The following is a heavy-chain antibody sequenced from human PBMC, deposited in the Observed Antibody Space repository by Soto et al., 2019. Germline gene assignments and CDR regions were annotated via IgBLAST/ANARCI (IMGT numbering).Heavy chain of an antibody. J-gene: IGHJ4*02. CDR1: GGTFSSYR. CDR3: VRDSGAKLSSN. CDR2: IVPIYRTA. Sequence: ASVKVSCKASGGTFSSYRINWVRQPPGQGLEWVGGIVPIYRTADYAQKFQGRVTITADESARTSYMELRSLKSQDTAVYYCVRDSGAKLSSNWGQGTLVTVSS. D-gene: IGHD6-13*01. V-gene: IGHV1-69*13.